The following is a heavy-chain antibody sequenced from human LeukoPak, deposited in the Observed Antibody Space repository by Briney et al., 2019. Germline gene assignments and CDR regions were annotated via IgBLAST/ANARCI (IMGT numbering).Heavy chain of an antibody. V-gene: IGHV3-23*01. CDR1: RFTFSSSA. J-gene: IGHJ4*02. Sequence: HSGGSLRLSCAASRFTFSSSAMGWVRRAPQKGLEWVSAIPASGPKTYYTGSVRGRFTISRDNSKNTVYLQVQSLRAEDTAVYYCVKEASKTFGIYTADYWGQGTLVTVSS. D-gene: IGHD3-16*01. CDR3: VKEASKTFGIYTADY. CDR2: IPASGPKT.